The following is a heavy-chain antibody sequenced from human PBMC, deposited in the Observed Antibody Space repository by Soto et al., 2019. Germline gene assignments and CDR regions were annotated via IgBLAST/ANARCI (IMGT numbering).Heavy chain of an antibody. D-gene: IGHD1-7*01. CDR3: ARSHNWNYVGLDY. CDR1: GFTFNSYG. V-gene: IGHV3-33*01. J-gene: IGHJ4*02. CDR2: IWYDGSNK. Sequence: QVQLVESGGGVVQPGRSLRLSCAASGFTFNSYGMHWVRQAPGKGLEWVAVIWYDGSNKYYADSVKGRFTISRDNSKNTLYLQMNSLRADDTAVYHCARSHNWNYVGLDYWGQGTLVTVSS.